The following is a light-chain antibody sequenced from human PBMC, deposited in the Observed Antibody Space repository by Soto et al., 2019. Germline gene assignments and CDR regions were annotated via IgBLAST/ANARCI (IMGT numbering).Light chain of an antibody. CDR1: NSNIGSNV. J-gene: IGLJ3*02. CDR2: TNN. CDR3: AAWDGSLQSGV. Sequence: QSLLTQPPSASGAPGQRVTISCSGSNSNIGSNVVNWYQQLPGTAPKLLIYTNNQRPSGVPDRFSDSKAGTSASLAISGLQSEDEADYYCAAWDGSLQSGVFGGGTKVTVL. V-gene: IGLV1-44*01.